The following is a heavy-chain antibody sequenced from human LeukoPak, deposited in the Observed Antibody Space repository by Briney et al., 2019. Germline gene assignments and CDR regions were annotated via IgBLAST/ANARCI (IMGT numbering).Heavy chain of an antibody. J-gene: IGHJ6*02. Sequence: NPGGPLRLSCAASGFTFSDYYMSWIRQAPGKGLEWVSHISSSGRLMQYADSVKGRFTITRDNAQNFMSLQMNSLKPEDTAVYYCARDTNNGLDVWGRGTTVTVSS. CDR1: GFTFSDYY. V-gene: IGHV3-11*01. CDR2: ISSSGRLM. CDR3: ARDTNNGLDV. D-gene: IGHD1-14*01.